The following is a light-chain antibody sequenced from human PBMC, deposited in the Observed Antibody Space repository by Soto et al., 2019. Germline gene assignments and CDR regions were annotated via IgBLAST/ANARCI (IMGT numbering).Light chain of an antibody. CDR3: QQYYSTPPT. CDR2: WAS. J-gene: IGKJ1*01. V-gene: IGKV4-1*01. CDR1: QSVLYSSNNKNY. Sequence: DIMMTQSPDSLAVSLGERATINCKSSQSVLYSSNNKNYLAWYQQKPGQPPKLLIYWASTRESGVPDRFSGSGSGTDFTLTISSLQAEDAAVYYCQQYYSTPPTFGQGTKVDIK.